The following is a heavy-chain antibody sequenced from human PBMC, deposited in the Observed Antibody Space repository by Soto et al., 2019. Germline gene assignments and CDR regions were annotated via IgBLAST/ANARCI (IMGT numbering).Heavy chain of an antibody. V-gene: IGHV3-30*03. Sequence: PGGSLRLSCAASTLTVSLYGIQWVRQAPGKGLDWVAFITNRGVTQYYADSVKGRFTISRDNSMNTVDLQMNSLRAEDTAVYYCARDIWSGNYKCFDSGGQGTLVTVSS. CDR1: TLTVSLYG. D-gene: IGHD3-3*01. CDR3: ARDIWSGNYKCFDS. J-gene: IGHJ5*01. CDR2: ITNRGVTQ.